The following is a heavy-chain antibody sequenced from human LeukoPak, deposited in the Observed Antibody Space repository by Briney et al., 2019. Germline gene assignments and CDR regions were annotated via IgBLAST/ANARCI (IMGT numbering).Heavy chain of an antibody. D-gene: IGHD3-10*01. J-gene: IGHJ5*02. Sequence: ASVKVSCKASGYTFTGYYMHWVRQAPGQGLEWMGWINPNSGGTNYAQKFQGRATMTRDTSISTAYMELSRLRSDDTAVYYCARDGRRIYGSGTLGPWGQGTLVTVSS. V-gene: IGHV1-2*02. CDR3: ARDGRRIYGSGTLGP. CDR1: GYTFTGYY. CDR2: INPNSGGT.